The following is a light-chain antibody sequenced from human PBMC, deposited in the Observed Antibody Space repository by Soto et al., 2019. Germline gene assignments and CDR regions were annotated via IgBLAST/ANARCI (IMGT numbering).Light chain of an antibody. CDR3: SSYASSNNFV. CDR1: NSDVGGYNF. V-gene: IGLV2-8*01. J-gene: IGLJ1*01. CDR2: EVS. Sequence: QSVLTQPPSASGSPGQSVTISCTGTNSDVGGYNFVSWYQQHPGKAPKLMIYEVSKRPSGVPDRFSGSKSGNTASLTVSGLQAEDEADYYCSSYASSNNFVFGTGTKVTAL.